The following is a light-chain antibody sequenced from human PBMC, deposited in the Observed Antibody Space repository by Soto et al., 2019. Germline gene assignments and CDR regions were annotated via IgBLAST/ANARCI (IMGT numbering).Light chain of an antibody. CDR1: QSLLYSSNNKNY. J-gene: IGKJ2*03. CDR2: WAS. Sequence: DIVMTQSPDSLPVSLGERATINCKSSQSLLYSSNNKNYLAWYQQKPGQPPKLLIFWASTRESGVPDRFSGSGSGTDFTLTISRLQAEDVAVYYSQQYYYTPYSFGQGTKVDIK. V-gene: IGKV4-1*01. CDR3: QQYYYTPYS.